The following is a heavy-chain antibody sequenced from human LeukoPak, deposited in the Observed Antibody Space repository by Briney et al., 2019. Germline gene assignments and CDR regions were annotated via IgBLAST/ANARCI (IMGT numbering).Heavy chain of an antibody. CDR3: ARSLRYGYCSGGSRLSPYYMDV. CDR2: IYTSGST. D-gene: IGHD2-15*01. J-gene: IGHJ6*03. CDR1: GGSISSYY. V-gene: IGHV4-4*07. Sequence: SETLSLACTVSGGSISSYYWSWIRQPAGKGLEWIGRIYTSGSTNYNPSLKSRVTMSVDTSKNQFSLKLSSVTAADTAVYYCARSLRYGYCSGGSRLSPYYMDVWGKGTTVTVSS.